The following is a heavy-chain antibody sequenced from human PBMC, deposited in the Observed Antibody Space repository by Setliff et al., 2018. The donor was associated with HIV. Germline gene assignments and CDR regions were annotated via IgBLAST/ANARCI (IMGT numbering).Heavy chain of an antibody. V-gene: IGHV3-74*03. J-gene: IGHJ4*02. Sequence: HPGGSLRLSCAASGFTFGNYWMHWVRQAPGKGLEWVARINNDGSTSEHANAVKGRLTISRDNDRNSLFLQMNSLGVEDTAFYYCARGSCSSASCSIDCWGQGTLVTVSS. D-gene: IGHD2-2*01. CDR1: GFTFGNYW. CDR3: ARGSCSSASCSIDC. CDR2: INNDGSTS.